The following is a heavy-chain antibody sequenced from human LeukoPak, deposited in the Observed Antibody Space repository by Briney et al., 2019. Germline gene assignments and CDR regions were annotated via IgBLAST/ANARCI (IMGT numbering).Heavy chain of an antibody. Sequence: ASVTVSCKASGYTFTGYYMHLVRQAPGQGLEWMGWINPNSGGTNYAQTVQGRVTMTSDTSISTAYMELSRLRSDDTAVYYCARALDIVAPFDPWGQGTLVTVSS. V-gene: IGHV1-2*02. CDR1: GYTFTGYY. CDR2: INPNSGGT. CDR3: ARALDIVAPFDP. J-gene: IGHJ5*02. D-gene: IGHD5-12*01.